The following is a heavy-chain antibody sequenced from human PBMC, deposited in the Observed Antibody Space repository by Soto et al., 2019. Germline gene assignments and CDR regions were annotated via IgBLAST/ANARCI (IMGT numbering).Heavy chain of an antibody. Sequence: PSETLSLTCAVYGGSFSGYYWSWIRQPPGKGLEWIGYIYYSGSTYYNPSLKSRVTISVDTSKNQFSLKLSSVTAADTAVYYCARAPRGNYGYPSYFDYWGQGTLVTVSS. CDR1: GGSFSGYY. D-gene: IGHD3-10*01. CDR2: IYYSGST. V-gene: IGHV4-34*09. J-gene: IGHJ4*02. CDR3: ARAPRGNYGYPSYFDY.